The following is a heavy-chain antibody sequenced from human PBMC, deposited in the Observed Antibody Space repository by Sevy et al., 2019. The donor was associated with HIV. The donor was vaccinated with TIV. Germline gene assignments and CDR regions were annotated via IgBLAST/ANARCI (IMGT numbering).Heavy chain of an antibody. CDR2: ISYDGSNK. CDR3: AKGRVWELGDAFDI. Sequence: GGSLRLSCAASGFTFSSYAMHWVRQAPGKGLEWVAVISYDGSNKYYADSVKGRFTISRDNSKNTLYLQMNSLRAEDTAVYYLAKGRVWELGDAFDIWGQGTMVTVSS. V-gene: IGHV3-30*04. CDR1: GFTFSSYA. J-gene: IGHJ3*02. D-gene: IGHD6-13*01.